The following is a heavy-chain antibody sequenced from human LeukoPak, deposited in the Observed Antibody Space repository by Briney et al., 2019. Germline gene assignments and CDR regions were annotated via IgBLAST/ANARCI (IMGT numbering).Heavy chain of an antibody. CDR1: GFTFSNYA. Sequence: GGSLRLSCAASGFTFSNYAMNWVRQAPGKGLEWVSSISGSSTDIYYAESVKGRFTISRDNAKNSLYLQINSLRAEDTAIYYCARDSGYDSSFDYWGQGTLVTVSS. J-gene: IGHJ4*02. CDR3: ARDSGYDSSFDY. CDR2: ISGSSTDI. D-gene: IGHD5-12*01. V-gene: IGHV3-21*01.